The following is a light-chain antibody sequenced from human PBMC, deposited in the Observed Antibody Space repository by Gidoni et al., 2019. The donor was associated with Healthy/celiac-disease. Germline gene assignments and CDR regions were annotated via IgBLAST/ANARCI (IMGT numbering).Light chain of an antibody. Sequence: KMPQSPSSLSASVGDRVTSTCRASQSISSYLNWYQQKPGKAPKLLIYAASSLQSGVPSRFSGSGSGTDFTLTISSLQPEDVATYYCQQSYSTPLGFXXXTKLEIK. V-gene: IGKV1-39*01. CDR2: AAS. CDR1: QSISSY. J-gene: IGKJ2*03. CDR3: QQSYSTPLG.